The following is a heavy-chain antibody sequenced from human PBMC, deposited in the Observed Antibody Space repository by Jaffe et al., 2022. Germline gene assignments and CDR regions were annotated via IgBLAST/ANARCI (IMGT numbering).Heavy chain of an antibody. CDR3: ARVMITFGEAFDI. Sequence: EVQLVESGGGLVQPGGSLRLSCAASGFTFSSYSMNWVRQAPGKGLEWVSYISSSSSTIYYADSVKGRFTISRDNAKNSLYLQMNSLRAEDTAVYYCARVMITFGEAFDIWGQGTMVTVSS. V-gene: IGHV3-48*01. CDR1: GFTFSSYS. D-gene: IGHD3-16*01. CDR2: ISSSSSTI. J-gene: IGHJ3*02.